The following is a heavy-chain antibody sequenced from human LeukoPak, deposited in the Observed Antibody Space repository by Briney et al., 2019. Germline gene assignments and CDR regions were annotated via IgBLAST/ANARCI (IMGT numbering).Heavy chain of an antibody. CDR3: ARDARQQLVERFDY. Sequence: GGSLRLSCAASGFTFSDYYMSWIRQAPGKGLEWVSYISSSGSTIYYADSVKGRFTISRDNAKNSLYLQMNSLRAEDTAVYYCARDARQQLVERFDYWGQGTVVTVSS. V-gene: IGHV3-11*01. CDR1: GFTFSDYY. CDR2: ISSSGSTI. D-gene: IGHD6-13*01. J-gene: IGHJ4*02.